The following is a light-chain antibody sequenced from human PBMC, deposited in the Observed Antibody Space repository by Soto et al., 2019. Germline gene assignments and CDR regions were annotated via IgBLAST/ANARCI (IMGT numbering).Light chain of an antibody. Sequence: QSVLTQPPSVSAAPGQKVTISCSGSSSNIGNNYVFWYQQLPGTAPKLLIYDNNKRPSGIPDRFSGSKSGTSATLGITGLQTGDEADYYCGTWDSSLSAVVFGGGTKATVL. CDR2: DNN. CDR1: SSNIGNNY. V-gene: IGLV1-51*01. J-gene: IGLJ2*01. CDR3: GTWDSSLSAVV.